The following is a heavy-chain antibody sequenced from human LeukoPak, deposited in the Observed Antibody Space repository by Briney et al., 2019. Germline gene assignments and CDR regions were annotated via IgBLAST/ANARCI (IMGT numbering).Heavy chain of an antibody. Sequence: ASVKVSCKASGYTFTSYDINWVRQATGQGLEWMGWMNPNSGNTGYAQKFQGRVTMTRNTSIRTAYMELSSLRSEDTAVYYCARRRCSGGSCYSGEDYWGQGTLVTVSS. CDR2: MNPNSGNT. CDR3: ARRRCSGGSCYSGEDY. CDR1: GYTFTSYD. V-gene: IGHV1-8*01. D-gene: IGHD2-15*01. J-gene: IGHJ4*02.